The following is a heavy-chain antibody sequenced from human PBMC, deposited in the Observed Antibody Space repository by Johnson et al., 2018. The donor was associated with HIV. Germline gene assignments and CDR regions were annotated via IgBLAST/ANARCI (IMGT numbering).Heavy chain of an antibody. CDR2: IWYDGSNN. D-gene: IGHD4-17*01. CDR3: AKLVGDYVSNAFDI. Sequence: QVQLVESGGGVVQPGRSLRLSCAASGFTFSSYGMHWVRQAPGQGLEWAAVIWYDGSNNYYADSEKGRFTISRDNSKNTLYLQMNSLRAEDTAVYYCAKLVGDYVSNAFDIWGQGTMVTVSS. J-gene: IGHJ3*02. CDR1: GFTFSSYG. V-gene: IGHV3-33*06.